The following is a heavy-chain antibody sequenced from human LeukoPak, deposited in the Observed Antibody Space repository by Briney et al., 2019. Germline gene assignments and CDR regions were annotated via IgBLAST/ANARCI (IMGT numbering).Heavy chain of an antibody. J-gene: IGHJ6*02. D-gene: IGHD2-15*01. CDR3: ARDRIVVVGDYYYYGMDV. CDR2: ISSSGSTI. CDR1: GFTFSSYE. V-gene: IGHV3-48*03. Sequence: GGSLRLSCAASGFTFSSYEMNWVRQAPGKGLEWVSYISSSGSTIYYADSVKGRFTISRDNAKNSLYLQMNSLRAEDTAVYYCARDRIVVVGDYYYYGMDVWGQGTTVTVS.